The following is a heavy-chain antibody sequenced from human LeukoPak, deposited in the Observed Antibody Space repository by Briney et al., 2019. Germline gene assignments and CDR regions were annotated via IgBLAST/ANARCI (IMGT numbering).Heavy chain of an antibody. CDR1: GFTFGSYG. D-gene: IGHD3-10*01. CDR2: IWYDGSNK. Sequence: GGSLRLSCAASGFTFGSYGMHWVRQAPGKGLEWVAVIWYDGSNKYYADSVKGRFTISRDNSKSTLYLQMNSLRAEDTAVYYCARDSGLGLWFGELIYHYYYYGMDVWGQGTTVTVSS. V-gene: IGHV3-33*01. CDR3: ARDSGLGLWFGELIYHYYYYGMDV. J-gene: IGHJ6*02.